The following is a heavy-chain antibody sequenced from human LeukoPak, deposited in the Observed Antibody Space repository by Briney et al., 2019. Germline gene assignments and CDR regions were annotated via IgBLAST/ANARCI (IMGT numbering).Heavy chain of an antibody. V-gene: IGHV1-2*02. Sequence: GASVKVSCKASGYTFTGYYMHWVRQAPGQGLEWMGWINPNSGSTNYAQKFQGRVTMTRDTSISTAYMELSRLRSDDTAVYYCAREPTQKHIVVVTALDCWGQGTLVTVSS. CDR3: AREPTQKHIVVVTALDC. CDR1: GYTFTGYY. D-gene: IGHD2-21*02. J-gene: IGHJ4*02. CDR2: INPNSGST.